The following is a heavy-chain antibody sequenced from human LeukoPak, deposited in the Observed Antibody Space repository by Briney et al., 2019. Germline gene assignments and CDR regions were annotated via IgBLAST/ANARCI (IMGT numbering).Heavy chain of an antibody. CDR2: ISGGGGST. D-gene: IGHD3-10*01. J-gene: IGHJ4*02. CDR3: ARDLFYGWFGELLSYFDY. V-gene: IGHV3-23*01. CDR1: GFTLSSYA. Sequence: GGSLRLSCAASGFTLSSYAMSWVRQAPGKGLEWVSGISGGGGSTYYADSVKGRFTISRDNSKNTLYLQMNSLRAEDTAVYYCARDLFYGWFGELLSYFDYWGQGTLVTVSS.